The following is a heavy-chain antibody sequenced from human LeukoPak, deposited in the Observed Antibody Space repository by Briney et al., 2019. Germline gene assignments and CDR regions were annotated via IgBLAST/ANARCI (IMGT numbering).Heavy chain of an antibody. V-gene: IGHV3-21*01. J-gene: IGHJ6*03. CDR3: ARDLDRTGFLEWLSYYYYYYMDV. Sequence: PGGSLRLSCAASGFTFSNFTMNWVRQAPGKGLEWVSLISRSGSYIKYADSVKGRFTISRDNAKNSLYLQMNSLRAEDTAVYYCARDLDRTGFLEWLSYYYYYYMDVWGKGTTVTVSS. CDR2: ISRSGSYI. D-gene: IGHD3-3*01. CDR1: GFTFSNFT.